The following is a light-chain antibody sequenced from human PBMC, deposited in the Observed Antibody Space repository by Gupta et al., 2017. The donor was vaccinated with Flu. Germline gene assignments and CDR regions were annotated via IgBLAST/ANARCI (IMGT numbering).Light chain of an antibody. J-gene: IGKJ1*01. Sequence: DIQMTQSPSSLSASGGDRVTLTCRAGQDIGDRLGWYQQKPGQAPKRLMSASSSRASGVPSRFSGSGFGTEFTLTIDRLQPEDSATYFCRQEGNSPTTFGQGTKVEV. CDR3: RQEGNSPTT. CDR1: QDIGDR. V-gene: IGKV1-17*01. CDR2: ASS.